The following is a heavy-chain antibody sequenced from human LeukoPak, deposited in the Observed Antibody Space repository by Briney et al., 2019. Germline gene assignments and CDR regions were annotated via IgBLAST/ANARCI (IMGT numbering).Heavy chain of an antibody. J-gene: IGHJ3*02. Sequence: SETLSLTCTLSRGSISSSSYYWGWIRPPPGKGLEWIGSIYYSGTTYYTPSLKSRFTISVDTSKNQFSLKLSSVTAADTAVYYCARRSSWSNRGFDNWGQGTLVTVSS. CDR1: RGSISSSSYY. D-gene: IGHD6-13*01. V-gene: IGHV4-39*01. CDR3: ARRSSWSNRGFDN. CDR2: IYYSGTT.